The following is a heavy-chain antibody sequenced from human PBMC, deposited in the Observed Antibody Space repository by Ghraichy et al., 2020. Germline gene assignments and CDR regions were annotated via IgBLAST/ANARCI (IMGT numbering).Heavy chain of an antibody. Sequence: SETLSLTCTVSDGSISNSRYYWGWIRQPPVKGLDWIGRIYYSGTTYYNPSLESRITMSVDLSQNQFSLKLSSVTAADTALYYCARGYGYFSYFDYWGQGALVTFSS. CDR2: IYYSGTT. CDR3: ARGYGYFSYFDY. J-gene: IGHJ4*02. D-gene: IGHD5-18*01. CDR1: DGSISNSRYY. V-gene: IGHV4-39*01.